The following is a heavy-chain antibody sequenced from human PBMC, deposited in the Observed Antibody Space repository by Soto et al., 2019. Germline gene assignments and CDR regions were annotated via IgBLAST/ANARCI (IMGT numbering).Heavy chain of an antibody. J-gene: IGHJ5*02. CDR2: INSRNGDT. CDR3: ARGTGSSWSDL. D-gene: IGHD3-10*01. Sequence: ASVKVSCKASGYTFSAHYIHWVRQAPGQGLQWMGWINSRNGDTKYARDFQGSVTLTRDTSINTAYMELRSQTSDDTAIYYCARGTGSSWSDLWGQGTLVTVSS. V-gene: IGHV1-2*02. CDR1: GYTFSAHY.